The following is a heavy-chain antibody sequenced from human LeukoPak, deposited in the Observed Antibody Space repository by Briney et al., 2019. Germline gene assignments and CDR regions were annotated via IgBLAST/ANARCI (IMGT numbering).Heavy chain of an antibody. Sequence: ASVKVSCKASGYTFTYYYMHWVRQAPGQGLEWMGIINPSGGSTSYAQKFQGRVTVTRDTSTSTVYMEVSSLRSEDTAVYYCARKAGGSYRLDYWGQGTLVTVSS. CDR2: INPSGGST. D-gene: IGHD1-26*01. CDR1: GYTFTYYY. V-gene: IGHV1-46*01. J-gene: IGHJ4*02. CDR3: ARKAGGSYRLDY.